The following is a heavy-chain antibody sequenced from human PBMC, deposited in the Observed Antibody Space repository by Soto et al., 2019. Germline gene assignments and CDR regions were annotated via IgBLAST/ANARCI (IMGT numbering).Heavy chain of an antibody. V-gene: IGHV4-39*01. J-gene: IGHJ5*02. CDR3: ARHTSSGSYYNNWFDP. CDR2: IYYSGST. D-gene: IGHD3-10*01. Sequence: PSETLSLTCTVSGGSISSSSYYWGWIRQPPGKGLEWIGSIYYSGSTYYNPSLKSRVTISVDTSKNQFSLKLSSVTAADTAVYYCARHTSSGSYYNNWFDPWGQGTLVTVSS. CDR1: GGSISSSSYY.